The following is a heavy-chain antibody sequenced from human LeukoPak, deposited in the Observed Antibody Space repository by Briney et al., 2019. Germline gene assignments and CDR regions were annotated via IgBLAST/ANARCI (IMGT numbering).Heavy chain of an antibody. CDR2: IYSGGST. CDR1: GITVSYNY. Sequence: GSLRLSCAASGITVSYNYMSWVRQAPGKGLEWVSLIYSGGSTYYAGSVKGRFTISRDNSKNTLYLQMNSLRAEDTAVYYCARVWSRIVGATTSSHYWGQGTLVTVSS. V-gene: IGHV3-53*01. D-gene: IGHD1-26*01. J-gene: IGHJ4*02. CDR3: ARVWSRIVGATTSSHY.